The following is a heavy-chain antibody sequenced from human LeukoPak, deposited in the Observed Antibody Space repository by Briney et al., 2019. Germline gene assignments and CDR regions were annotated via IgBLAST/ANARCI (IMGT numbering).Heavy chain of an antibody. CDR2: IYYSGST. CDR1: GDSVSSDGYA. D-gene: IGHD3-22*01. J-gene: IGHJ4*02. Sequence: SETLSLTCAVSGDSVSSDGYAWNWIRQPPGKGLEWIGYIYYSGSTYFNPSLKSRVTMSVDTSKNQFSLRLSSVTAADTAVYYCARDNDYYDSSGYPGSFDTWGQGILVTVSS. CDR3: ARDNDYYDSSGYPGSFDT. V-gene: IGHV4-30-4*07.